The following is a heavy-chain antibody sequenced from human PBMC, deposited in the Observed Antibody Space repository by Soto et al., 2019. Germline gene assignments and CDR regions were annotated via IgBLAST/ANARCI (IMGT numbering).Heavy chain of an antibody. CDR2: IYHSVTT. D-gene: IGHD3-10*01. CDR1: CGYISSSHW. J-gene: IGHJ6*02. Sequence: PSETLSLTRAVSCGYISSSHWWRWVRPPPGKGLEGLGEIYHSVTTNYNPSLKSRVTIAVDKSKNQFALKLSYVTAADTAVYYCASEALPENYYGSWSSVWGQGTTVS. V-gene: IGHV4-4*02. CDR3: ASEALPENYYGSWSSV.